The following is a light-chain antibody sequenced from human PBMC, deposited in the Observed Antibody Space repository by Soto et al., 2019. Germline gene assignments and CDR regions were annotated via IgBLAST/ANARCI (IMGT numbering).Light chain of an antibody. CDR2: DAS. CDR1: QSISSW. CDR3: QQYNSYSYT. V-gene: IGKV1-5*01. Sequence: DIQMTQSPSTLSASVGDRVTITCRASQSISSWLAWHQQKPGKAPKLLIYDASSLESRVPSRFSGSGSGTEFTLTISSLQPDDFATYYCQQYNSYSYTFGQGTKLEIK. J-gene: IGKJ2*01.